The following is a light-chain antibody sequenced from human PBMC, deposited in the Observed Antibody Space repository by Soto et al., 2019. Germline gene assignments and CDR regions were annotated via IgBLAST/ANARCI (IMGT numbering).Light chain of an antibody. CDR1: SGDIGDYNY. CDR2: DVS. J-gene: IGLJ1*01. Sequence: SALPQPASVSVSPGQSITISCVGTSGDIGDYNYVSWYQQHPGKVPKVIIYDVSNRPSGVSYRFSGTKSGNTASLTVSGLQAEDEADYYCCSYTRSGTLIFGTGTKVT. V-gene: IGLV2-14*01. CDR3: CSYTRSGTLI.